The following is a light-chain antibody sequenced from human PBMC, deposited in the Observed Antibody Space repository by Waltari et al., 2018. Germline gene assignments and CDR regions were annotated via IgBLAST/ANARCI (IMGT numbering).Light chain of an antibody. Sequence: SFELTPPPSLSVSPGPTARITCSRDALSKQYAHWHQQRPGLAPVLVIYKDSERPSGIPERFSGSSSGTTVTLTISGVQAEDEADYYCQSADSSGSVVFGGGTKLTVL. V-gene: IGLV3-25*03. CDR2: KDS. CDR3: QSADSSGSVV. J-gene: IGLJ2*01. CDR1: ALSKQY.